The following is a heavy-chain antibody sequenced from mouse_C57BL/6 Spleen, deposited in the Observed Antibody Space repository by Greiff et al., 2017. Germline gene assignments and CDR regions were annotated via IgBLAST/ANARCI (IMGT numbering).Heavy chain of an antibody. CDR2: ISYDGST. V-gene: IGHV3-6*01. CDR1: GYSITSGYY. Sequence: VQLKESGPGLVKPSHSLSLTCSVTGYSITSGYYWNWIRQFPGNKLEWMGYISYDGSTNYNPSLKNRISITRDTSKTQSFLKLNSVTTEDAATYYCERAPHYYGSSRYAMDYWGQGTSVTVSS. D-gene: IGHD1-1*01. CDR3: ERAPHYYGSSRYAMDY. J-gene: IGHJ4*01.